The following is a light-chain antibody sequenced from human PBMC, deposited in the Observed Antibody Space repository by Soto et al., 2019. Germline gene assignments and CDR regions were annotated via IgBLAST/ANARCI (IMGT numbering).Light chain of an antibody. Sequence: EIVMTQSPATLSVSPGERATLSCRASQSVFSSLAWYQQKPGQAPRLLIYGAATRATGIPARFSGSGSGTEFSLAISSLQSEDFAVYYCQQYYNWPPTWTFGQGTKVDIK. CDR3: QQYYNWPPTWT. CDR1: QSVFSS. V-gene: IGKV3-15*01. J-gene: IGKJ1*01. CDR2: GAA.